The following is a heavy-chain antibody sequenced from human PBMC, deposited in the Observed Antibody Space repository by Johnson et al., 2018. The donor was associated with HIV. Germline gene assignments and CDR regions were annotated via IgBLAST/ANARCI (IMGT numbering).Heavy chain of an antibody. Sequence: VHLVESGGGLVQPGGSLRLSCAASGFTFSSYAMHWVRKAPGKRLEFVSAISSNGGSTYYANSVKGIFTISRDNSKNTLYLQMGRLRTEDMAVYYCARGAGYFDWLSADEGFAFDIWGQGTMVTVSS. CDR2: ISSNGGST. D-gene: IGHD3-9*01. J-gene: IGHJ3*02. CDR1: GFTFSSYA. V-gene: IGHV3-64*01. CDR3: ARGAGYFDWLSADEGFAFDI.